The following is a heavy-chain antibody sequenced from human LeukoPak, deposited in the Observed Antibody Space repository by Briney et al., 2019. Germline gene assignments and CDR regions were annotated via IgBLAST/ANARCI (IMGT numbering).Heavy chain of an antibody. Sequence: PSETLSLTCTVSVGSISRYYWSWIRQPPGGGLEWSGYIYYSGRTNSNHSLKSRVAISVDTSKNQFSLKLSSVTAADAAVYYCARAVGTIFGVDSRQQAFDYWGQGTLVTVSS. CDR2: IYYSGRT. D-gene: IGHD3-3*01. V-gene: IGHV4-59*01. J-gene: IGHJ4*02. CDR3: ARAVGTIFGVDSRQQAFDY. CDR1: VGSISRYY.